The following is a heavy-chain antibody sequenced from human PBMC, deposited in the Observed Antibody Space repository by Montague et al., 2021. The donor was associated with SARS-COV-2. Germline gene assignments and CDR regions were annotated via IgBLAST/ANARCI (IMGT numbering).Heavy chain of an antibody. CDR3: ARDIAVAGLFDY. CDR1: GGSISSGSYY. J-gene: IGHJ4*02. CDR2: ISISGST. D-gene: IGHD6-19*01. V-gene: IGHV4-61*02. Sequence: TLSLTSTVSGGSISSGSYYWSWIRQPAGKGLEWIGRISISGSTNYNPSLKSRVTISVDTSKNQFSLELSSVTAADTAVYYCARDIAVAGLFDYWGQGTLVTVSS.